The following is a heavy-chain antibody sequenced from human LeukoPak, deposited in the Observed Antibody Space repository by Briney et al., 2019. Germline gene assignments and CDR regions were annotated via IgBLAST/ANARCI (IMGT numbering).Heavy chain of an antibody. V-gene: IGHV3-74*01. CDR3: ARDPAGGTYDL. CDR2: VNSDGSWT. CDR1: GNYW. Sequence: GGSLRLSCAASGNYWMHWVRQAPGKGLVWVSHVNSDGSWTSHADSVKGRFTISKDNAKNTVYLQMNSLRAEDTAVYYCARDPAGGTYDLWGQGTMVTVSS. J-gene: IGHJ3*01.